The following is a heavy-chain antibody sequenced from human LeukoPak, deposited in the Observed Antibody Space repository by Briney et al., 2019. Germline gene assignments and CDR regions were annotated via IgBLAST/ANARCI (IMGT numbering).Heavy chain of an antibody. Sequence: GGSLRLSCAASGFIFSNYGMSWVRQAPGKGLEWVSGINWNGGSTGYADSVKGRFTISRDNAKNSLYLQMNSLRAEDTALYHCARGIYSYDYWGQGTLVTVSS. CDR3: ARGIYSYDY. V-gene: IGHV3-20*01. CDR2: INWNGGST. CDR1: GFIFSNYG. D-gene: IGHD5-18*01. J-gene: IGHJ4*02.